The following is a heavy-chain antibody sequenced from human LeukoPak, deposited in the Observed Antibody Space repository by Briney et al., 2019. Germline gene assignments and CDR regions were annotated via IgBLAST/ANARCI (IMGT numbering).Heavy chain of an antibody. J-gene: IGHJ3*02. V-gene: IGHV5-51*01. Sequence: GESLKISCKGSGYSFTSYWIGWVRQMPGKGLEWMGIIYPGDSDTRYSPSFQGQVTISADKSISTAYLQWSSLKASDTAMYYCARQAPDYCSSTSCYALHEDAFDIWGQGTMVTVSS. CDR2: IYPGDSDT. CDR1: GYSFTSYW. CDR3: ARQAPDYCSSTSCYALHEDAFDI. D-gene: IGHD2-2*01.